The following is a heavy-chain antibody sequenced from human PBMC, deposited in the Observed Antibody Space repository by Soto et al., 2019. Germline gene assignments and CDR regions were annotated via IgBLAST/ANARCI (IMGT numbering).Heavy chain of an antibody. CDR2: IKEDGSDM. J-gene: IGHJ4*02. CDR1: GFTFSSYW. D-gene: IGHD3-3*01. V-gene: IGHV3-7*01. CDR3: ATEVWVYYDFWSGYSDC. Sequence: EVQLVESGGGLVQPGGSLRLSCAASGFTFSSYWMSWVRQAPGKGLEWVANIKEDGSDMYYVDSVKGRFTIARDNAKNSRYLQMNSLRAEDTAVYYCATEVWVYYDFWSGYSDCWGQGTLVTVSS.